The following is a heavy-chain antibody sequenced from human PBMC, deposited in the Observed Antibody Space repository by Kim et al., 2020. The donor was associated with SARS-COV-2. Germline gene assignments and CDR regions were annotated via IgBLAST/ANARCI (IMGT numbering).Heavy chain of an antibody. CDR2: ISSSGSTI. CDR1: GFTFSSYE. V-gene: IGHV3-48*03. D-gene: IGHD6-6*01. Sequence: GGSLRLSCAASGFTFSSYEMNWVRQAPGKGLEWVSYISSSGSTIYYADSVKGRFTISRDNAKNSLYLQMNSLRAEDTAVYYCARVDKSSSPHFDYWGQGTLVTVSS. J-gene: IGHJ4*02. CDR3: ARVDKSSSPHFDY.